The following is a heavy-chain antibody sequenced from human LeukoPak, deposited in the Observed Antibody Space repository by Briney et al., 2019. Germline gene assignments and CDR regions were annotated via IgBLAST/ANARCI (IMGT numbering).Heavy chain of an antibody. V-gene: IGHV1-24*01. Sequence: GASVKVSCKVSGSTLTEFSKHWVRQVPGKGLEWMGGLDPADGEMIYAQKFQGRVTMAEDSSIDTAYMELRSLRSEDTAVYYCANLYYHDSSGYNGMDVWGQGTTVTVSS. J-gene: IGHJ6*02. D-gene: IGHD3-22*01. CDR2: LDPADGEM. CDR1: GSTLTEFS. CDR3: ANLYYHDSSGYNGMDV.